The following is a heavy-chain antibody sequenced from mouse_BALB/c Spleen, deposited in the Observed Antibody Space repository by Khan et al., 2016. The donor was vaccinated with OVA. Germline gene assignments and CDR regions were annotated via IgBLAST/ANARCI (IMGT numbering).Heavy chain of an antibody. D-gene: IGHD4-1*01. CDR3: ASELGLYYAMDY. CDR1: GYSITSDYA. V-gene: IGHV3-2*02. CDR2: ISYSGST. J-gene: IGHJ4*01. Sequence: EVQLQESGPGLVKPSQSLSLTCTVTGYSITSDYAWNWIRQFPGNKLEWMGYISYSGSTTYNPSLKSRISITRDKSKDQLFLTLKSVTSEDTATYYCASELGLYYAMDYWGQGTSVTVSS.